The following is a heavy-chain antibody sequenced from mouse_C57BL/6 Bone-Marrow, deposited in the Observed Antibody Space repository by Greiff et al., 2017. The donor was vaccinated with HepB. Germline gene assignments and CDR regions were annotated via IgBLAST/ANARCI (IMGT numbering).Heavy chain of an antibody. CDR1: GYSFTGYY. V-gene: IGHV1-42*01. CDR2: INPSTGGT. D-gene: IGHD4-1*01. J-gene: IGHJ2*01. Sequence: EVQVVESGPELVKPGASVKISCKASGYSFTGYYMNWVKQSPEKSLEWIGEINPSTGGTTYNQKFKAKATLTVDKSSSTAYMQLKSLTSEDSAVYYCAITGFDYWGQGTTLTVSS. CDR3: AITGFDY.